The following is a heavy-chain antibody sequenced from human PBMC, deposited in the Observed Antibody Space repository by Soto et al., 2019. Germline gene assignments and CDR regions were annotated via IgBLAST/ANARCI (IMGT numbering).Heavy chain of an antibody. CDR1: GGSISSGGYS. V-gene: IGHV4-30-2*01. CDR2: IYHSGST. CDR3: ARVGRDGSGYYSKRYFDY. Sequence: QLQLQESGSGLVKPSQTLPLTCAVSGGSISSGGYSWSWIRQPPGKGLEWIGYIYHSGSTYYNPSLKSRVTISVDRSKNQFSLKLSSVTAADTAVYYCARVGRDGSGYYSKRYFDYWGQGTLVTVSS. J-gene: IGHJ4*02. D-gene: IGHD3-22*01.